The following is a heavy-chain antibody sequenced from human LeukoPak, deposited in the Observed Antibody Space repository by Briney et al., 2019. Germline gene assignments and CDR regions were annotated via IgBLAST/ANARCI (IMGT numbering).Heavy chain of an antibody. CDR1: GGSISSSSYY. CDR3: ARDSSFMVGGNWFDP. V-gene: IGHV4-39*07. J-gene: IGHJ5*02. D-gene: IGHD3-10*02. Sequence: SETLSLTCTVSGGSISSSSYYWGWIRQPPGKGLEWIGSIYYSGSTYYNPSLKSRVTISVDTSKNQFSLKLSSVTAADTAVYYCARDSSFMVGGNWFDPWGQETLVTVSS. CDR2: IYYSGST.